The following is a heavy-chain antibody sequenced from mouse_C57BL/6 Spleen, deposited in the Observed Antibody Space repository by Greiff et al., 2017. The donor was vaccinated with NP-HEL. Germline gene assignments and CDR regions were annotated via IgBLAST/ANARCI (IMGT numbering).Heavy chain of an antibody. V-gene: IGHV5-16*01. CDR2: INYDGSST. J-gene: IGHJ4*01. CDR3: ARGGDYYYGSSDYAMDY. Sequence: EVKLMESEGGLVQPGSSMKLSCTASGFTFSDYYMAWVRQVPEKGLEWVANINYDGSSTYYLDSLKSRFIISRDNAKNILYLQMSSLKSEDTATYYCARGGDYYYGSSDYAMDYWGQGTSVTVSS. CDR1: GFTFSDYY. D-gene: IGHD1-1*01.